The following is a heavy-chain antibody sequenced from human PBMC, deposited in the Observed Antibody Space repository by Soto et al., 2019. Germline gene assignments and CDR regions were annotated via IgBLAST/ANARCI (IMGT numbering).Heavy chain of an antibody. CDR1: GFTFDDYG. Sequence: EVQLVESGGGVVRPGGSLRLACTASGFTFDDYGMSWVRQAPGKGLEWVFAINWNGNSIGYADSVKGRFTISRDNAKNSLYLQMNSLRVEDTALYYCARGRRQRLVKDVFDLWGQGTMVTVSS. V-gene: IGHV3-20*04. J-gene: IGHJ3*01. CDR3: ARGRRQRLVKDVFDL. D-gene: IGHD6-13*01. CDR2: INWNGNSI.